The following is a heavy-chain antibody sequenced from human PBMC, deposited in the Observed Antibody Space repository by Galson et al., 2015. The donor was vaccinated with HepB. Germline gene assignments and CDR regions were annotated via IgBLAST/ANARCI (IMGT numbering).Heavy chain of an antibody. CDR2: ISSSSSTI. J-gene: IGHJ4*02. CDR1: GFTFSSYS. CDR3: ARGLDIVVVPAAITRDDY. D-gene: IGHD2-2*01. Sequence: LRRSCAASGFTFSSYSMNWVRPAPGKGLEWGSYISSSSSTIYYADSVKGRFTISRDNAKNSLYLQMNSLRAEDTAVYYCARGLDIVVVPAAITRDDYWGQGTLVTVSS. V-gene: IGHV3-48*01.